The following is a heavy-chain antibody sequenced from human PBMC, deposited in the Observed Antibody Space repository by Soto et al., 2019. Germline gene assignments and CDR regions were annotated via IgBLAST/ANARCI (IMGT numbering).Heavy chain of an antibody. Sequence: SETLSLTCAVYGGSFSGYYWNGIRQPPGKGLEWIGEINHSGSTNYNPSLKSRVTISVDTSKNQFSLKLSSVTAADTAVYYCARGGRFLAWFDPWGQGTLVTVSS. CDR2: INHSGST. CDR3: ARGGRFLAWFDP. J-gene: IGHJ5*02. V-gene: IGHV4-34*01. D-gene: IGHD3-3*01. CDR1: GGSFSGYY.